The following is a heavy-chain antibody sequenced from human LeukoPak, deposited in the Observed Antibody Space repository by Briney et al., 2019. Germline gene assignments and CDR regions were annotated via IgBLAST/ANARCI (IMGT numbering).Heavy chain of an antibody. CDR1: GFTFSSYS. D-gene: IGHD4-11*01. V-gene: IGHV3-21*01. J-gene: IGHJ4*02. Sequence: PGGSLRLSCAASGFTFSSYSMNWVRQAPGKGLEWVSSIGSSSSYIYYADSVKGRFTISRDNAKNSLYLQMSSLRAEDTAVYYCAREPTAVTPPRWGQGTLVTVSS. CDR3: AREPTAVTPPR. CDR2: IGSSSSYI.